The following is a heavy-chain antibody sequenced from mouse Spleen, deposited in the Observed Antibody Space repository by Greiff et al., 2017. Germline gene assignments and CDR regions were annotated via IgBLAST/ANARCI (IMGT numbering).Heavy chain of an antibody. J-gene: IGHJ1*01. CDR2: IDPSDSYT. D-gene: IGHD1-1*01. V-gene: IGHV1-59*01. CDR1: GYTFTSYW. CDR3: ARHSGYYGSSLWYFDV. Sequence: QVQLQQPGAELVRPGTSVKLSCKASGYTFTSYWMHWVKQRPGQGLEWIGVIDPSDSYTNYNQKFKGKATLTVDTSSSTAYMQLSSLTSEDSAVYYCARHSGYYGSSLWYFDVWGAGTTVTVSS.